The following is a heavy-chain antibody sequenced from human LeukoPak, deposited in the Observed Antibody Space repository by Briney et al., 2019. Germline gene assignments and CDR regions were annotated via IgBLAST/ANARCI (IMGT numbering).Heavy chain of an antibody. Sequence: GGSLRLSCAASGFTFSSYWMSWVRQAPGKGLEWVANIKQDGSEKYYVDSVKGRFTISRDNAKNSLYLQMNSLRAEDTAVYYCARMSGYCSRTSCYTPPFDYWGQETLVTVSS. V-gene: IGHV3-7*01. CDR2: IKQDGSEK. D-gene: IGHD2-2*02. CDR1: GFTFSSYW. J-gene: IGHJ4*02. CDR3: ARMSGYCSRTSCYTPPFDY.